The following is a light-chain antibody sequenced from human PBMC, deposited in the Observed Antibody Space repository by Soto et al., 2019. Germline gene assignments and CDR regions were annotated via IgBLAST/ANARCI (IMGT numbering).Light chain of an antibody. V-gene: IGLV1-47*01. CDR3: AAWDDSLSGYV. Sequence: QAVVTQPPSASGTPGQRVTISCSGSSSNIGSNYVYWYQQLPGTAPKLLIYRNNQRPSGVPDRFPGSKSGTSASLAISGLRSEDEADYYCAAWDDSLSGYVFGTGTKLTVL. J-gene: IGLJ1*01. CDR1: SSNIGSNY. CDR2: RNN.